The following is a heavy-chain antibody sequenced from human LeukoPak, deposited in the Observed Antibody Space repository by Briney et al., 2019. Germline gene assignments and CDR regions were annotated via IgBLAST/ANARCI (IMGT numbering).Heavy chain of an antibody. CDR1: GFTFSSYA. CDR2: ISGSGGDT. Sequence: GGSLRLSCAASGFTFSSYAISWVRQAPGKGLEWVSAISGSGGDTYYADSVKGRFTISRDNSKNTLYLQMNSLRAEDTAVYYCARDIAVAGTGDNWFDSWGQGTLVTVSS. CDR3: ARDIAVAGTGDNWFDS. D-gene: IGHD6-19*01. V-gene: IGHV3-23*01. J-gene: IGHJ5*01.